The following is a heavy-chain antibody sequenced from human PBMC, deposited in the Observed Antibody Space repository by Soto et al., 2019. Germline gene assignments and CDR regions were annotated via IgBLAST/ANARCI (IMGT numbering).Heavy chain of an antibody. CDR3: AREPRPQQKLVRNNWFDP. J-gene: IGHJ5*02. V-gene: IGHV1-69*08. CDR1: GGTFSSYT. D-gene: IGHD6-13*01. CDR2: IIPILGIA. Sequence: QVQLVQSGAEVKKSGSSVKVSCKASGGTFSSYTISWVRQAPGQGLEWMGRIIPILGIANYAQKFQGRVTITADKSTSTAYMELSSLRSEDTAVYYCAREPRPQQKLVRNNWFDPWGQGTLVTVSS.